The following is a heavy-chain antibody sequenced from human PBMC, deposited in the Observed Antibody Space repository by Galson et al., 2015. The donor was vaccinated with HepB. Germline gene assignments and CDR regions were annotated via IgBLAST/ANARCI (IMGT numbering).Heavy chain of an antibody. CDR3: ATGEDGHSY. CDR2: IKSKTYGETT. V-gene: IGHV3-15*01. Sequence: SLRLSCAASGFTFGNAWMNWVRQAPGKGLEWVGRIKSKTYGETTDYAAHVKGRFTISRDDSKKTLYLQMNNLKTEDTAVFYCATGEDGHSYWGQGTLVTVSA. D-gene: IGHD5-24*01. CDR1: GFTFGNAW. J-gene: IGHJ4*02.